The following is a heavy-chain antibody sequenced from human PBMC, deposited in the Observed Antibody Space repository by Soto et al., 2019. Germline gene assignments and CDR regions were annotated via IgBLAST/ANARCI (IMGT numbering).Heavy chain of an antibody. J-gene: IGHJ4*02. Sequence: EVQLLESGGGLVQPGGYLRLSCEASGFTFSRYAMSWVRQAPGKGLEWVSAISGSGGSTYYADSVKGRFTISRDNSKNTLYLKMNSLRGEYTGVYYFANAEGYSSSPRVIDKWGQGTLIIFSS. D-gene: IGHD6-6*01. CDR2: ISGSGGST. V-gene: IGHV3-23*01. CDR1: GFTFSRYA. CDR3: ANAEGYSSSPRVIDK.